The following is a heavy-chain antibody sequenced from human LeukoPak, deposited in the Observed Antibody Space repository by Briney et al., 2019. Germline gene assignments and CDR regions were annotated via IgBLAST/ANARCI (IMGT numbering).Heavy chain of an antibody. J-gene: IGHJ2*01. D-gene: IGHD2-2*01. CDR3: ATNRAEL. Sequence: SETLSLTCTVSGGSISSYYWSWIRQSPGKGLEWIGHIYDSGNTNYNPSLKSRVTISIDTSKNHFSLKLSSVTAADTAVYYCATNRAELWGRGTLVTVSS. CDR1: GGSISSYY. V-gene: IGHV4-59*08. CDR2: IYDSGNT.